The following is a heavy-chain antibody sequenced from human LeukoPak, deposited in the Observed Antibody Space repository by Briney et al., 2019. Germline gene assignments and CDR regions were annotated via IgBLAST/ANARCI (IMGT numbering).Heavy chain of an antibody. CDR2: LYNAGST. Sequence: GGSLRLSCVASGFTVSNKYMSWVRQAPGKGLEWVSVLYNAGSTYYADSVRGRFTISRDNSKNTLYLQMNSLRAEDTAVYYCAKRLAMTGTYHFDYWGQGTLVTVSS. D-gene: IGHD6-19*01. V-gene: IGHV3-53*01. CDR1: GFTVSNKY. CDR3: AKRLAMTGTYHFDY. J-gene: IGHJ4*02.